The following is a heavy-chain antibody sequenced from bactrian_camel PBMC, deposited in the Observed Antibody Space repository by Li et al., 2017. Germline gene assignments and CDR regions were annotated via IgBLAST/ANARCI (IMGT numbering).Heavy chain of an antibody. CDR1: SNRYSAYC. J-gene: IGHJ4*01. V-gene: IGHV3S53*01. D-gene: IGHD5*01. CDR2: IDNDYTT. CDR3: AAAGPISCGTNWFWSKWAY. Sequence: HVQLVESGGGSVQAGGSLRLSCEASSNRYSAYCMAWFRQLPGKGREGVAAIDNDYTTSYADDVKGRFTVSKDNAKNTLYLQMDRLKPEDTAMYYCAAAGPISCGTNWFWSKWAYRGEGTQVTVS.